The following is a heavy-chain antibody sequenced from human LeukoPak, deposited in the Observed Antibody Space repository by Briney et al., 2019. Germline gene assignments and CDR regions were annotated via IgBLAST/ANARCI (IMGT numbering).Heavy chain of an antibody. Sequence: SETLSLTCTVSGGSISSSSYYWGWIRQPPGKGLEWIESIYYSGSTYYNPSLKSRVTISVDTSKNQFSLKLSSVTAADTAVYYCARDAMIVVDYFDYWGQGTLVTVSS. CDR2: IYYSGST. CDR1: GGSISSSSYY. D-gene: IGHD3-22*01. V-gene: IGHV4-39*02. J-gene: IGHJ4*02. CDR3: ARDAMIVVDYFDY.